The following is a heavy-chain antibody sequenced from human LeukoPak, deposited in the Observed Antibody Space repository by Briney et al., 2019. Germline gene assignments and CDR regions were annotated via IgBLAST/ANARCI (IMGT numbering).Heavy chain of an antibody. J-gene: IGHJ5*02. Sequence: PSETLSLTCTVSGGSISSSSYYWGWIRQPPGKGLEWIGSIYYSGSTYYNPSLKSRVTISVDRSKNQFSLKLSSVTAADTAVYYCARAPEYPSWFDPWGQGTLVTVSS. V-gene: IGHV4-39*07. CDR2: IYYSGST. CDR1: GGSISSSSYY. CDR3: ARAPEYPSWFDP. D-gene: IGHD2-2*01.